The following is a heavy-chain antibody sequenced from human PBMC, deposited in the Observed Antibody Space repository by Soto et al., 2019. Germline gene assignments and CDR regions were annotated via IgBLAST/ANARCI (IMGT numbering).Heavy chain of an antibody. CDR3: AKEEAFSSGWATIDY. CDR1: GFTFSSYA. V-gene: IGHV3-23*01. Sequence: EVQLLESGGGLVQPGGSLRLSCAASGFTFSSYAMTWVRQAPGKGLEWVSAISGSGISTYYADSVKGRFTISRDNSKNTMYLQMNSLRAEDTAVYYCAKEEAFSSGWATIDYWGQGTLVIVSS. J-gene: IGHJ4*02. D-gene: IGHD6-19*01. CDR2: ISGSGIST.